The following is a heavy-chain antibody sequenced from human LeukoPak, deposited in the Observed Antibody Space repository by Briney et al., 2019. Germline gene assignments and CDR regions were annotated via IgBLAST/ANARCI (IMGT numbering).Heavy chain of an antibody. CDR1: GFTFSSYA. CDR3: AKFLPTHIVVANYYFDY. J-gene: IGHJ4*02. CDR2: ISGSGGST. V-gene: IGHV3-23*01. Sequence: GGSLRLSCAGSGFTFSSYAMSWVRQAPGKGLEWVSAISGSGGSTYYADSVKGRFTISRDNSKNTLYLQMNSLRAEDTAVYYCAKFLPTHIVVANYYFDYWGQGALVTVSS. D-gene: IGHD2-21*01.